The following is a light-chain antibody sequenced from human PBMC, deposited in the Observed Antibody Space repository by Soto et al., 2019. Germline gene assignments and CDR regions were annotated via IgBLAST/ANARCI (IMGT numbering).Light chain of an antibody. J-gene: IGKJ4*01. CDR3: QQRSNWPLT. CDR2: DAS. Sequence: EIVLTQSPATLSLSPGERATLSCRASQSVSSYLAWYQQKPGQAPRLLIYDASHRATGIPARFSGSGSGTDFPLTINSLEPEDFAVYYCQQRSNWPLTFGGGTKVEIK. CDR1: QSVSSY. V-gene: IGKV3-11*01.